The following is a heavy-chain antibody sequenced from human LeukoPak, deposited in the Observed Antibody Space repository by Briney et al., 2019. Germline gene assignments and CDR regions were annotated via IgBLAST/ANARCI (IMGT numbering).Heavy chain of an antibody. CDR3: AGCYSSSLAFDS. Sequence: SETLSLTCTVSGGSISSYYWSWIRQPPGKALEWIGYIYYSGSTSYNPSLKSRVTISVDTSKKQVSLKLSSVSAADTAVYYCAGCYSSSLAFDSWGQGILVTVSS. CDR1: GGSISSYY. CDR2: IYYSGST. J-gene: IGHJ4*02. V-gene: IGHV4-59*01. D-gene: IGHD6-13*01.